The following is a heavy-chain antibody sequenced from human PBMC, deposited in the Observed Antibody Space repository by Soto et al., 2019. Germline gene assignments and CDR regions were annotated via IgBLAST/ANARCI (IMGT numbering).Heavy chain of an antibody. Sequence: ASVKVSCKASGYTFTTYGISWVRQAPGQGLEWMGWISGYNGHTKYAQKFQGRVTMTTDTSTSTAYMELRSLRSDDTAVYYCAREPVAGIWFDPWGQGTLVTVSS. D-gene: IGHD6-19*01. CDR1: GYTFTTYG. CDR2: ISGYNGHT. V-gene: IGHV1-18*01. J-gene: IGHJ5*02. CDR3: AREPVAGIWFDP.